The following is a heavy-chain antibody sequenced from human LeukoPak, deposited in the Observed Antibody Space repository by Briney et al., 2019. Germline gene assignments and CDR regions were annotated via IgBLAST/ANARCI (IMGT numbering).Heavy chain of an antibody. CDR2: INPSGGST. D-gene: IGHD3-9*01. Sequence: ASVKVSCKASGYTFTSYYMHWVRQAPRQGLEWMGVINPSGGSTSYAQKFQGRVTMTRDTSTSTVYMELSSLRSEDTAVYYCARGQLGSGYFDWLSAYYFDYWGQGTLVTVSS. CDR1: GYTFTSYY. V-gene: IGHV1-46*01. J-gene: IGHJ4*02. CDR3: ARGQLGSGYFDWLSAYYFDY.